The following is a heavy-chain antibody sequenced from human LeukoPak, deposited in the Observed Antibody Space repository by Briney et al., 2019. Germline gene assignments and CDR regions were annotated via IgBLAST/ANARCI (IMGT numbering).Heavy chain of an antibody. V-gene: IGHV4-59*01. CDR1: GGSISSYC. CDR2: IFYSGST. Sequence: PSETLSLTCTVSGGSISSYCWSWIRQPPGKGLEWIGYIFYSGSTNYNPSLKSRVTISVDTSKNQFSLKLSSVTAADTAVYYCARAGKSSKSTYYFDYWGQGTLVTVSS. CDR3: ARAGKSSKSTYYFDY. J-gene: IGHJ4*02. D-gene: IGHD1-1*01.